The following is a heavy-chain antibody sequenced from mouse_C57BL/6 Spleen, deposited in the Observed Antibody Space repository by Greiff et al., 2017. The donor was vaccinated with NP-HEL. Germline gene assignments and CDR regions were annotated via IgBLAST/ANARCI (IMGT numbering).Heavy chain of an antibody. CDR1: GYSITSGYY. CDR2: ISYDGSN. CDR3: ARCSSYRDWYFDV. Sequence: DVKLQESGPGLVKPSQSLSLTCSVTGYSITSGYYWNWIRQFPGNKLEWMGYISYDGSNNYNPSLKNRISITRDTSKNQFFLKLNSVTTEDTATYYCARCSSYRDWYFDVWGTGTTVTVSS. V-gene: IGHV3-6*01. D-gene: IGHD1-1*01. J-gene: IGHJ1*03.